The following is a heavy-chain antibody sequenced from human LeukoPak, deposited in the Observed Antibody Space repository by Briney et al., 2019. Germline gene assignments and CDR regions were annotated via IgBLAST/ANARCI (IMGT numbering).Heavy chain of an antibody. CDR2: IKQDGSEK. CDR3: ARITMSRFDP. Sequence: GGSLRLSCAASGFTFSSYGMHWVRQAPGKGLEWVANIKQDGSEKFYVDSVKGRFTISRDSAKNSLYLQMNSLRAEDTAVYYCARITMSRFDPWGQGTLVTVS. D-gene: IGHD3-10*02. CDR1: GFTFSSYG. V-gene: IGHV3-7*03. J-gene: IGHJ5*02.